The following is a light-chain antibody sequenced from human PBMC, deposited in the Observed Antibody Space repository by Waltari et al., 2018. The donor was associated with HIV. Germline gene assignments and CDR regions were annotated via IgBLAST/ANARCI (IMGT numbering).Light chain of an antibody. Sequence: SSDLTQSPSLSVSPGQTAKITCSGDVLAKQFAFWYHRKPGQAPLLLIYKDTERPSKIPERFSASTSGTTVTLTISGVRAEDEAEYFCQSADTSGTSVLVGGGTTLTVL. V-gene: IGLV3-25*03. CDR1: VLAKQF. J-gene: IGLJ2*01. CDR2: KDT. CDR3: QSADTSGTSVL.